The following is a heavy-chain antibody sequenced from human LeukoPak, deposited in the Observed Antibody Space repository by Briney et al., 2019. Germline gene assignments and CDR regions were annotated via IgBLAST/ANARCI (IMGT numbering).Heavy chain of an antibody. D-gene: IGHD2-2*01. J-gene: IGHJ4*02. CDR3: ARFMSSTSLAYYFDY. CDR1: GGSFSGYY. CDR2: INHSGST. V-gene: IGHV4-34*01. Sequence: SETLSLTCAVYGGSFSGYYWSWLRQPPGKGLEWVGEINHSGSTNYNPSLKSRVTISVDTSKNQFSLKLSSVTAADTAVYYCARFMSSTSLAYYFDYWGQGTLVTVSS.